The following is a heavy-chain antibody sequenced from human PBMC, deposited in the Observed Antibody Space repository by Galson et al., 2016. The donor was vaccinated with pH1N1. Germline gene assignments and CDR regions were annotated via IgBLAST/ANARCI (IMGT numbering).Heavy chain of an antibody. J-gene: IGHJ6*02. CDR1: GDSVSSTNCA. CDR2: TYYRSKWYN. CDR3: ARDRGSTLFHNYGMDV. V-gene: IGHV6-1*01. D-gene: IGHD3-10*01. Sequence: CAISGDSVSSTNCAWDWIRQSPSRGLEWLGRTYYRSKWYNDYAVSVQSRITINPDTSKNQLSLHLNSVTPEDTDVYYCARDRGSTLFHNYGMDVWGQGTTVIVSS.